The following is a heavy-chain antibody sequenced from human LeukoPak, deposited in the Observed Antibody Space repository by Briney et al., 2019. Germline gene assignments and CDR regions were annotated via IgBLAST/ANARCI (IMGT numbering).Heavy chain of an antibody. V-gene: IGHV3-15*01. J-gene: IGHJ4*02. Sequence: GGSLRLSCAASGFTFSNAWMSWVRQAPGKGLEWVCRINSKTDGGTTDYAAPVKGRFTISREDSKNTLYLQVNSLVTEYAAVYYCTTRRDGWGQGTLVTVSS. CDR1: GFTFSNAW. D-gene: IGHD5-24*01. CDR3: TTRRDG. CDR2: INSKTDGGTT.